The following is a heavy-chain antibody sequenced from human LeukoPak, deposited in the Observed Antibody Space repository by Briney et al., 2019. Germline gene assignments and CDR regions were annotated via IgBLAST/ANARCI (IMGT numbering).Heavy chain of an antibody. Sequence: ASVKVSCKASGYTFRGNYIHWLRQAPGQGLEWMGWIDANNGDTKSAQKFQGRVTMSRDTSISTAYMDLSSLSPDDAAMYYCARDPSSVTLYFFDYWGQGTLVTVSS. D-gene: IGHD4-11*01. CDR3: ARDPSSVTLYFFDY. J-gene: IGHJ4*02. CDR2: IDANNGDT. CDR1: GYTFRGNY. V-gene: IGHV1-2*02.